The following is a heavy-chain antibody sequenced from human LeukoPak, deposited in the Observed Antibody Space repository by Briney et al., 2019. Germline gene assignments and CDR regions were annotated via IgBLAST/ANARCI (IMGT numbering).Heavy chain of an antibody. CDR1: GYTFTGYY. Sequence: ASVKVSCKASGYTFTGYYMHWVRQAPGQGLEWMGWINPNSGGTNYAQKFQGRVTMTRATSTNTAYMELSSLRSDDTAVYYCVRTTYGSTWSFDYWGQGTLVTVSS. D-gene: IGHD6-13*01. J-gene: IGHJ4*02. CDR2: INPNSGGT. V-gene: IGHV1-2*02. CDR3: VRTTYGSTWSFDY.